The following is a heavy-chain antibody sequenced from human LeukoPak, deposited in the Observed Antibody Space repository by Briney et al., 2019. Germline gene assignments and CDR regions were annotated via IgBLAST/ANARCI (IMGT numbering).Heavy chain of an antibody. V-gene: IGHV1-18*01. Sequence: ASVKVSCKASGYAFTSYGISWVRQAPGQGLEWMGWISAYNGNTNYAQKLQGRVTMTTDTSTSTAYMELRSLRSDDTAVYYCARVYCSSASCYTLYALDIWGQGTMVTVSS. J-gene: IGHJ3*02. CDR3: ARVYCSSASCYTLYALDI. CDR1: GYAFTSYG. CDR2: ISAYNGNT. D-gene: IGHD2-2*02.